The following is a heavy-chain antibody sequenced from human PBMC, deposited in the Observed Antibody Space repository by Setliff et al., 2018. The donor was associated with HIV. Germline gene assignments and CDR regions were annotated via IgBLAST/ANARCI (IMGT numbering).Heavy chain of an antibody. J-gene: IGHJ4*02. CDR2: IDSGNGNT. V-gene: IGHV1-3*04. Sequence: ASVKVSCKASGYTFRNYAVHWVRQAPGQRLEWMGWIDSGNGNTKISPKFQDRVTIIRDTSATTVYMEVNSLRSEDTAIYYCARISGNDRGGYYYHYFGYWGQGTLVTVSS. CDR1: GYTFRNYA. D-gene: IGHD3-22*01. CDR3: ARISGNDRGGYYYHYFGY.